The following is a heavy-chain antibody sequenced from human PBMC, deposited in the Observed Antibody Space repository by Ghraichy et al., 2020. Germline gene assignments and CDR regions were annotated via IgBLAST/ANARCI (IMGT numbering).Heavy chain of an antibody. CDR3: ARGRQAGD. CDR1: GFSFSTYW. CDR2: IKQDGSEK. Sequence: GSLRLSCVGSGFSFSTYWMTWVRQAPGKGLEWVANIKQDGSEKYYVDSVKGRFTISRDNAKNSLYLQMNSLRVEDTAVYYCARGRQAGDWGQGTLVTVSS. J-gene: IGHJ4*02. D-gene: IGHD6-6*01. V-gene: IGHV3-7*03.